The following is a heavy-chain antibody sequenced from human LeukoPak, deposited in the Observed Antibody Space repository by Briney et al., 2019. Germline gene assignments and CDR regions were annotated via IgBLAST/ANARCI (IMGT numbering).Heavy chain of an antibody. CDR1: GFTFRTYW. Sequence: PGGSLRLSCAASGFTFRTYWMSWVRQAPGKGLEWVANIKQDGNEKYYVDSVKGRFTISRDNAKNSLYLQMNSLRAEDTAVYYCAKAFRRDITMIVVVITALFDYWGQGTLVTVSS. CDR3: AKAFRRDITMIVVVITALFDY. D-gene: IGHD3-22*01. V-gene: IGHV3-7*01. J-gene: IGHJ4*02. CDR2: IKQDGNEK.